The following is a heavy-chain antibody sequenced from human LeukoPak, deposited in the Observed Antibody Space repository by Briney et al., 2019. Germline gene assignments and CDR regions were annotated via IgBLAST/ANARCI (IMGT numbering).Heavy chain of an antibody. CDR2: ISSSGSTI. J-gene: IGHJ4*02. CDR3: AREHVDTATGYFDY. CDR1: GFTFSSYA. Sequence: GGSLRLSCAASGFTFSSYAMSWVRQAPGKGLEWVSYISSSGSTIYYADSVKGRFTISRDNAKNSLYLQMNSLRAEDTAVYYCAREHVDTATGYFDYWGQGTLVTVSS. V-gene: IGHV3-48*04. D-gene: IGHD5-18*01.